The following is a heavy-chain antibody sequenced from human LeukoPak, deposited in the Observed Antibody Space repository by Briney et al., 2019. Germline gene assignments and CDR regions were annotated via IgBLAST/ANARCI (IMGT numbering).Heavy chain of an antibody. Sequence: ASLKVSCKASGYTFTGYYMHWVRQAPGQGLEWMGLINPSGGRTTYAQKFQGRVTLTRDMSTSTVYMELSSLRSEDTAVYYCARGGDIHLWINYYYYMDVWGKGTTVTVSS. D-gene: IGHD5-18*01. J-gene: IGHJ6*03. CDR1: GYTFTGYY. CDR3: ARGGDIHLWINYYYYMDV. V-gene: IGHV1-46*01. CDR2: INPSGGRT.